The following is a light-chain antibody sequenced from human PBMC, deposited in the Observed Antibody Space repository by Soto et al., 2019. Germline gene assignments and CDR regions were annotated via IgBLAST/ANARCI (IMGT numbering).Light chain of an antibody. J-gene: IGLJ2*01. CDR2: EVS. V-gene: IGLV2-8*01. Sequence: QSVLTQPPSASGSPGQSVTISCIGTSSDVGGYNYVSWYQQHPGKAPKLMIYEVSKRPSGVPDRFSGSKSGNTASLTVSGLQAEDEAEYYCNSYAASNNLGVFGGGTKVT. CDR3: NSYAASNNLGV. CDR1: SSDVGGYNY.